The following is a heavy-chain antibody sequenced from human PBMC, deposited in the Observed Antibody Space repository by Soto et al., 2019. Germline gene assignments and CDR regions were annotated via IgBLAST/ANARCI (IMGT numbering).Heavy chain of an antibody. CDR3: ARGYGRNFDY. CDR1: GFTFSTYA. Sequence: GGSLRLSCAASGFTFSTYAMSWVRQAPGKGLEWVSTIDNSGGITYYADSAKGRFTISRDNSKNTLYLQMNSLRAEDTAVYYCARGYGRNFDYWGQGTLVTVSS. J-gene: IGHJ4*02. D-gene: IGHD5-18*01. V-gene: IGHV3-23*05. CDR2: IDNSGGIT.